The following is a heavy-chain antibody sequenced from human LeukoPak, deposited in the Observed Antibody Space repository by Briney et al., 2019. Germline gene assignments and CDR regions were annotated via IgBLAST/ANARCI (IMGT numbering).Heavy chain of an antibody. CDR3: AKVLTVAGAYDS. D-gene: IGHD6-19*01. CDR2: ISGRGSNT. Sequence: GGSLRLSCAASGFTFSNYAMSWVRQAPGKGLEWVSYISGRGSNTYYADSVKGRFTISRDSSKNTLDLQMKSLRVEDTAVYYCAKVLTVAGAYDSWGQGTLVSVSS. CDR1: GFTFSNYA. V-gene: IGHV3-23*01. J-gene: IGHJ4*02.